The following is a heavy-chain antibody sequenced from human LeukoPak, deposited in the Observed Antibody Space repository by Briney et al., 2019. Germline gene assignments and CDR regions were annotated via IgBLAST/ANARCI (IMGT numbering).Heavy chain of an antibody. CDR3: ARDLPPEYCGGDCRVGFDY. CDR1: GFTFNAYY. CDR2: INTNTGNP. V-gene: IGHV7-4-1*02. J-gene: IGHJ4*02. D-gene: IGHD2-21*02. Sequence: ASVKVSCKASGFTFNAYYIHWVRQAPGQGLEWMGWINTNTGNPTYAQGFTGRFVFSLDTSVSTAYLQISSLKAEDTAVYYCARDLPPEYCGGDCRVGFDYWGQGTLVTVSS.